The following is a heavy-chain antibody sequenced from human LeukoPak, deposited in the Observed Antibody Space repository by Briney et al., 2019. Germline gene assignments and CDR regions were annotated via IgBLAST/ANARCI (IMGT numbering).Heavy chain of an antibody. V-gene: IGHV3-66*01. D-gene: IGHD3-22*01. CDR3: ARGGYDMFL. CDR1: GFTVSSNY. CDR2: IYDGGNT. Sequence: GGSLRLSCGASGFTVSSNYMGWVRQAPGKGLEWVSGIYDGGNTYYGDSVKGRFIISRDNSKNTLYLQMSSLRVEDTAVYYCARGGYDMFLWGRGTTVTVSS. J-gene: IGHJ6*02.